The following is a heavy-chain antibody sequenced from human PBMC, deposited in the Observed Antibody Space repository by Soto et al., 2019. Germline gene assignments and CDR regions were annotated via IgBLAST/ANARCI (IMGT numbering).Heavy chain of an antibody. CDR1: GFTLTTHW. D-gene: IGHD2-15*01. J-gene: IGHJ2*01. V-gene: IGHV3-7*05. Sequence: EVYLVESGGGLVQPGGSLRLSCAASGFTLTTHWMAWVRQAPGKGLECVANMNGDGSEKYYVDSVKGRFTISRDNAKNSLYLQMNSLRAEDTAVYYCARDVNGGSLELWGRGTLVTVSS. CDR2: MNGDGSEK. CDR3: ARDVNGGSLEL.